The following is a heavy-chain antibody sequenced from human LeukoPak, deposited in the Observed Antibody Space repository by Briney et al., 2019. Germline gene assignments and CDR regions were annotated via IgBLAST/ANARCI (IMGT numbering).Heavy chain of an antibody. V-gene: IGHV4-59*01. CDR1: SGSISSYY. Sequence: ETSETLSLTCTVSSGSISSYYWSWIRQPPGKGLEWIGYIYYSGSTNYNPSLKSRVTISVDTSKNQFSLKLSSVTAAETAVYYRARVRYIAVAGSWFYPWGQGTLVTVSS. CDR3: ARVRYIAVAGSWFYP. D-gene: IGHD6-19*01. CDR2: IYYSGST. J-gene: IGHJ5*02.